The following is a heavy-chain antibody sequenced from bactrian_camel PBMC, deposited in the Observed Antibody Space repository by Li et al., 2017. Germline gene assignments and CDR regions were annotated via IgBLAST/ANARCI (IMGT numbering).Heavy chain of an antibody. CDR3: AAGRILIGMGVPGLPY. CDR2: IYADAGRT. J-gene: IGHJ4*01. V-gene: IGHV3S32*01. Sequence: DVQLVESGGGSVQAGNSLRLSCVVSGNTYGSFCMACFRQVPPNEREGLATIYADAGRTDYADSAQGRFTIYKDSADEILYLQMNSLQPEDTGKYYCAAGRILIGMGVPGLPYRGQGTQVTVS. CDR1: GNTYGSFC. D-gene: IGHD3*01.